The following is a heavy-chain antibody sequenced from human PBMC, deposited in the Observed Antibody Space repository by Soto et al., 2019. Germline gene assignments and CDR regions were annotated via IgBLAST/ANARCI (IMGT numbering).Heavy chain of an antibody. V-gene: IGHV2-70*01. D-gene: IGHD2-2*02. CDR3: ARIVVVPAAIRSPPNTTPDYYYGMDV. CDR2: IDWDDDK. Sequence: SGPTLVNPTQTLTLTCTFSGFSLSTSGMCVSWIRQPPGKALEWLALIDWDDDKYYSTSLKTRLTISKDTSKNQVVLTMTNMDPVDTATYYCARIVVVPAAIRSPPNTTPDYYYGMDVWGQGTTVTVSS. CDR1: GFSLSTSGMC. J-gene: IGHJ6*02.